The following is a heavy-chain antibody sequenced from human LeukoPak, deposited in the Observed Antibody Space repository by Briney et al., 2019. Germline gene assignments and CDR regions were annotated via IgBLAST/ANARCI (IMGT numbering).Heavy chain of an antibody. CDR1: GFTFSSYG. Sequence: PGRPLRLSCAASGFTFSSYGMHWVRQAPGKGLEWVAVIWYDGSNKYYADSVKGRFTISRDNSKNTLYLQMNSLRAEDTAVYYCATSGSYYRFEYWGQGTLVTVSS. D-gene: IGHD1-26*01. V-gene: IGHV3-33*01. CDR2: IWYDGSNK. CDR3: ATSGSYYRFEY. J-gene: IGHJ4*02.